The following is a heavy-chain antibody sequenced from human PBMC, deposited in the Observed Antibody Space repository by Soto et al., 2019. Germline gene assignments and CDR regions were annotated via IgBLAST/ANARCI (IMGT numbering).Heavy chain of an antibody. V-gene: IGHV3-48*03. J-gene: IGHJ4*02. CDR3: ARAARIAARPVFDY. Sequence: EVQLVESGGGLVQPGGSLRLSCAASGFTFSSYEMNWVRQAPGKGLEWVSYISSSGSTIYYADSVKGRFTISRDNAKNSLYLQMHSLRAEDTAVYYCARAARIAARPVFDYWGQGTLVTVSS. D-gene: IGHD6-6*01. CDR1: GFTFSSYE. CDR2: ISSSGSTI.